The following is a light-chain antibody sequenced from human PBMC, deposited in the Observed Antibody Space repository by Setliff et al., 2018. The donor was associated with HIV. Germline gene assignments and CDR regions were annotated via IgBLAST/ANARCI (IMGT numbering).Light chain of an antibody. CDR3: CSYTSSTTLV. CDR1: SSDVGGYGY. CDR2: EVG. J-gene: IGLJ1*01. V-gene: IGLV2-14*01. Sequence: QSALAQPASVSGSPGQSITISCTGTSSDVGGYGYVSWYQQHPGKVPKLMLYEVGNRPSGVSNRFSGSKSGNTASLTISGLQAEDEADYYCCSYTSSTTLVFGTGTKVTVL.